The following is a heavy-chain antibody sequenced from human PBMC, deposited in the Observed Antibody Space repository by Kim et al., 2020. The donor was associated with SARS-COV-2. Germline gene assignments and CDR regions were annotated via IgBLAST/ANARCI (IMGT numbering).Heavy chain of an antibody. J-gene: IGHJ4*02. CDR3: VKDCRAYCFDY. CDR1: GFTFNSYA. Sequence: GGSLRLSCSASGFTFNSYAMHWVRQAPGRGLEFVSTIAGDGGFTYYADSVKGRFTISRDNSKNTLFLQVSSLRPEDTAVYYCVKDCRAYCFDYWGQGTLVTVSS. V-gene: IGHV3-64D*06. CDR2: IAGDGGFT.